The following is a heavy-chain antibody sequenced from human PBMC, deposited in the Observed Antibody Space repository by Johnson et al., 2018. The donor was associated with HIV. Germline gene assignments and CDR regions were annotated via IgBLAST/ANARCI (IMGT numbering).Heavy chain of an antibody. D-gene: IGHD5-18*01. CDR3: ARNRPVSYGYRGAFDF. Sequence: VQLVESGGGVVQPGGSLRLSCAASGFSVSSHYMTWVRQAPGKGLEWVSVIYSGLTSWYADSVKGRSTISRDNSSDTVHLQMNSLRAEDTAVYYCARNRPVSYGYRGAFDFWGQGTMVTVSS. J-gene: IGHJ3*01. CDR1: GFSVSSHY. CDR2: IYSGLTS. V-gene: IGHV3-66*01.